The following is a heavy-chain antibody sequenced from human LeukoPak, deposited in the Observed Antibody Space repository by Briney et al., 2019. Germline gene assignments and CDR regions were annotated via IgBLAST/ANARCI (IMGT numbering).Heavy chain of an antibody. CDR3: VRDRGYCSGGNCYTVLDY. V-gene: IGHV3-7*01. CDR1: GFSFSSYY. J-gene: IGHJ4*02. D-gene: IGHD2-15*01. Sequence: GGSLRLSCAASGFSFSSYYMTWVRQAPGKGLEWVAYIKEDGSEKNYVDSVKGRFTISRDNAKNSLYLQVNSLRAEDTAVYYCVRDRGYCSGGNCYTVLDYWGQGTLVTVSS. CDR2: IKEDGSEK.